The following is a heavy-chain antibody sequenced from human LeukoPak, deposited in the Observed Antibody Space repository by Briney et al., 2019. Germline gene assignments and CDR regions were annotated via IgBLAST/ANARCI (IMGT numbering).Heavy chain of an antibody. CDR1: GGTFSSYA. V-gene: IGHV1-69*05. CDR3: ARQRYSSSWYLHYYYGMDV. CDR2: IIPIFGTA. J-gene: IGHJ6*02. Sequence: SVKVSCKASGGTFSSYAISWVRQAPGQGLEWMGGIIPIFGTANYAQKFQGRVTITTDESTSTAYMELSSLRSEDTAVYYCARQRYSSSWYLHYYYGMDVWGQGTTVTVSS. D-gene: IGHD6-13*01.